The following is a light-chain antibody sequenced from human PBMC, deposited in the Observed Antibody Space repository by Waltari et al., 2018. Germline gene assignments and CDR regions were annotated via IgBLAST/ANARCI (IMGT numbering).Light chain of an antibody. J-gene: IGLJ3*02. CDR2: YLSGSSN. Sequence: QAVLTQPTSLSASPGASVRLSCTLNSAIDVGAYNIFWFQQKPGSPPRYLLYYLSGSSNHLRSGVPSRFSGSKDGSANAGLLLISGLQSEDEADYHCAIWHSSAWVFGGGTRLTVL. CDR3: AIWHSSAWV. CDR1: SAIDVGAYN. V-gene: IGLV5-39*01.